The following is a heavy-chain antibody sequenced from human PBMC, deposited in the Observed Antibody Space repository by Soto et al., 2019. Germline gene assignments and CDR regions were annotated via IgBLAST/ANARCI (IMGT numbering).Heavy chain of an antibody. CDR1: GGTFSSYT. J-gene: IGHJ4*02. D-gene: IGHD3-9*01. CDR2: IIPILGIA. CDR3: ARDSRDYDILTGYPTD. Sequence: VQLVQSGAEVKKPGSSVKVSCKASGGTFSSYTISWVRQAPGHGLEWMGRIIPILGIATYAQKFQGRVTITADKSTSTAYMELSSLRSEDTAVFYCARDSRDYDILTGYPTDWGQGTLVTVSS. V-gene: IGHV1-69*08.